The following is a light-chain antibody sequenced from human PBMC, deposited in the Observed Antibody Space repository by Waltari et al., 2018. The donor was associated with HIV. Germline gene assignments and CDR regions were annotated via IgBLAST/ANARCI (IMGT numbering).Light chain of an antibody. V-gene: IGLV1-51*02. J-gene: IGLJ1*01. CDR1: GSNIGNSY. CDR3: GTWDTSLSAGV. CDR2: ETD. Sequence: QSVLTQPPSVSAAPGQKVTISCSGSGSNIGNSYVAWYQQLPGTAPKLLIYETDQRPSGIPDRFSASKSGTSATLGISGLQTGDEADYYCGTWDTSLSAGVFGTGTKVAVL.